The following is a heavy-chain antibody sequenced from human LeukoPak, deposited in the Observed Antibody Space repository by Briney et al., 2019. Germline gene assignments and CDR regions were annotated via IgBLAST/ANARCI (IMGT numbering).Heavy chain of an antibody. D-gene: IGHD6-19*01. J-gene: IGHJ6*02. CDR2: ISGSGGST. V-gene: IGHV3-23*01. CDR1: GYTLSSSA. CDR3: AKDRSQSSGSYVDGIDV. Sequence: GGSLTHSREPSGYTLSSSAKNWARQAQGEGLEWVSAISGSGGSTYYADSEKGRFTISRDNSKNTLYLQMNSLTAEDTDVYYCAKDRSQSSGSYVDGIDVWGQGTTVTVPS.